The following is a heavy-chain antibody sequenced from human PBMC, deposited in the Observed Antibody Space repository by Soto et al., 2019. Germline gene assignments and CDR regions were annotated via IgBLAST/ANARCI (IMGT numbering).Heavy chain of an antibody. CDR1: GGTFSSYA. V-gene: IGHV1-69*01. Sequence: QVQVVQSGAEVKKPGSSVKVSCKASGGTFSSYAVNWVRQAPGQGLEWMGVIIPVFATTHYAQNSHGRVTSTADEARGTAYLERGGLRPAAPAVYYGAISGRRSCSGAPSYPDFDYGGQGTLVTVS. CDR3: AISGRRSCSGAPSYPDFDY. CDR2: IIPVFATT. J-gene: IGHJ4*02. D-gene: IGHD2-15*01.